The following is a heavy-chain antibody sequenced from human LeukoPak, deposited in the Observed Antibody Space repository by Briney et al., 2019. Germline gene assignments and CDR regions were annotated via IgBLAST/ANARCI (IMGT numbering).Heavy chain of an antibody. CDR3: ARGGSGSYYPFDY. CDR2: IYHSGST. Sequence: SETLSLTCDVSGASISSSIWWSWVRQPPGKGLEWIGEIYHSGSTNYNSSLKSRVTISVDISKNQFSLKLSSVTAADTAVYYCARGGSGSYYPFDYWGQGTPVTVSS. V-gene: IGHV4-4*02. CDR1: GASISSSIW. J-gene: IGHJ4*02. D-gene: IGHD3-10*01.